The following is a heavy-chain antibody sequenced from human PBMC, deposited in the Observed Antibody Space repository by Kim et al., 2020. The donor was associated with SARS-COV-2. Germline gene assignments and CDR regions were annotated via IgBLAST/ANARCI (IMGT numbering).Heavy chain of an antibody. J-gene: IGHJ3*02. Sequence: ADSVKGRFTISRDNSKNTLYLQMNSLRAEDTAVYYCARMGYSSSWSAFDIWGQGTMVTVSS. V-gene: IGHV3-66*01. CDR3: ARMGYSSSWSAFDI. D-gene: IGHD6-13*01.